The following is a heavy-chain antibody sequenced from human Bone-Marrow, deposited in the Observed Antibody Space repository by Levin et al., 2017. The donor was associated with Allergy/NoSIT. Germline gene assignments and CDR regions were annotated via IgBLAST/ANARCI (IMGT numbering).Heavy chain of an antibody. D-gene: IGHD3-10*01. CDR1: GFTFSNAW. CDR3: TTGNGVWFGEFDSTNYFDS. Sequence: GGSLRLSCAASGFTFSNAWMSWVRQAPGKGLEWVGRIKSKTDGGTTDYAAPVKGRFTISRDDSKNTLYLQMNSLKTEDTAVYYCTTGNGVWFGEFDSTNYFDSWGQGTLVTVSS. CDR2: IKSKTDGGTT. J-gene: IGHJ4*02. V-gene: IGHV3-15*01.